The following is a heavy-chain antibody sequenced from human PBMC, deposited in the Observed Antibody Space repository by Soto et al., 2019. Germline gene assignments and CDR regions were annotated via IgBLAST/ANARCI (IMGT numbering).Heavy chain of an antibody. V-gene: IGHV1-69*13. Sequence: GASVKVSCKASGGTFSSYAISWVRQAPGQGLEWMGGIIPIFGTANYAQKFQGRVTITADESTSTAYMELSSLRSEDTAVYYCATTGDRRGYSYALADYWGQGTLVTVSS. CDR1: GGTFSSYA. J-gene: IGHJ4*02. CDR3: ATTGDRRGYSYALADY. D-gene: IGHD5-18*01. CDR2: IIPIFGTA.